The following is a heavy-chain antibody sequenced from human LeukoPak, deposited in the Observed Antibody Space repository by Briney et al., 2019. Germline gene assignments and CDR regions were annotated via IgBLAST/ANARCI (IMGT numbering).Heavy chain of an antibody. D-gene: IGHD1-1*01. CDR1: GFTFSSYA. Sequence: PGGSLRLSCAASGFTFSSYAMSWVRQAPGKGLEWVSAISGSGGSTYYADSVKGRSTISRDNSKNTLYLQMNSLRAEDTAVYYCAKVPQLYHYYGMDVWGQGTTVTVSS. V-gene: IGHV3-23*01. J-gene: IGHJ6*02. CDR3: AKVPQLYHYYGMDV. CDR2: ISGSGGST.